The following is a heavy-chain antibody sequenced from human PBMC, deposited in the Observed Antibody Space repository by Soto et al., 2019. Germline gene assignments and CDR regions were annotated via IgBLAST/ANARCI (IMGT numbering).Heavy chain of an antibody. CDR1: GFTFSSYS. CDR2: ISSSSSTI. CDR3: ARGLVYYYGSGSPGGMDV. V-gene: IGHV3-48*02. D-gene: IGHD3-10*01. J-gene: IGHJ6*02. Sequence: GGSLRLSCAASGFTFSSYSMNWVRQAPGKGLEWVSYISSSSSTIYYADSVKGRFTISRDNAKNSLYLQMNSLRDEDTVVYYCARGLVYYYGSGSPGGMDVWGQGTTVTVSS.